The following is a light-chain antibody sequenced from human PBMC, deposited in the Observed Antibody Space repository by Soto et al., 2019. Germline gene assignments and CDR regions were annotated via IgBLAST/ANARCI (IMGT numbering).Light chain of an antibody. CDR1: QRMSAW. CDR2: DAS. J-gene: IGKJ1*01. Sequence: DIQITQSPTTLSASVGDRVIITCRASQRMSAWLAWYQQKPGIAPKLLIYDASSLEDGVPSRFSGSGSGTDFTLTINSLQPDDFATYYRQQYDTYPWTFGLGTKVDIK. V-gene: IGKV1-5*01. CDR3: QQYDTYPWT.